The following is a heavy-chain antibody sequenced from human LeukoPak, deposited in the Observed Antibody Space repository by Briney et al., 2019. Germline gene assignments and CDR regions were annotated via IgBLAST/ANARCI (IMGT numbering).Heavy chain of an antibody. CDR2: ISGSGGST. CDR1: GFTFSSYA. D-gene: IGHD2-15*01. Sequence: TGGSLRLSCAASGFTFSSYAMSWVRQAPGKGLEWVSAISGSGGSTYYADSVKGRFTISRDNSKNTLYLQLNSLRPEDTAVYHCARETRYSGDAFDIWGQGTMVTVSS. J-gene: IGHJ3*02. CDR3: ARETRYSGDAFDI. V-gene: IGHV3-23*01.